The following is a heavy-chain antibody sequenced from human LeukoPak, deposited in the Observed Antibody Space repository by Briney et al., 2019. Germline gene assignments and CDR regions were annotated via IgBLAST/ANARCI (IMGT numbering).Heavy chain of an antibody. CDR3: AKAGMAVAGTVGTHY. J-gene: IGHJ4*02. V-gene: IGHV3-23*01. D-gene: IGHD6-19*01. CDR1: GFTFSSYG. CDR2: ISGSGGST. Sequence: GGTLRLSCAASGFTFSSYGMSWVRQAPGKGLEWVSAISGSGGSTYYADSVKGRFTISRDNSKNTLYLQMNSLRAEDTAVYYCAKAGMAVAGTVGTHYWGQGTLVTVSS.